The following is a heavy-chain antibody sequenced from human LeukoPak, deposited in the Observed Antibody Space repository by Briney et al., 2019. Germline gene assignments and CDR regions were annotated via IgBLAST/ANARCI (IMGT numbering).Heavy chain of an antibody. CDR3: ARVGYCSGGSCPTLFDY. D-gene: IGHD2-15*01. CDR2: IYHSGST. CDR1: GGSINSGGYS. Sequence: SETLSLTCAVSGGSINSGGYSWSWIRQPPGKGLEWIGYIYHSGSTYYNPSLKSRVTISVDRSKNQFSLKLSSVTAADTAVYYCARVGYCSGGSCPTLFDYWGQGTLVTVSS. V-gene: IGHV4-30-2*01. J-gene: IGHJ4*02.